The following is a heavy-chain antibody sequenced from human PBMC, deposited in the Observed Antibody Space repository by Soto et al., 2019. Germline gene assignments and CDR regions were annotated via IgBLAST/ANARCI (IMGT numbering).Heavy chain of an antibody. J-gene: IGHJ4*02. CDR3: AVLYGDDGENYFDY. V-gene: IGHV3-66*01. CDR1: GFTVSSNY. D-gene: IGHD4-17*01. CDR2: IYSGGST. Sequence: GESLKISCAASGFTVSSNYMSWVRQAPGKGLEWVSVIYSGGSTYYADSVKGRFTISRDNSKNTLYLQMNSLRAEDTAVYDCAVLYGDDGENYFDYWGQGTLVTVSS.